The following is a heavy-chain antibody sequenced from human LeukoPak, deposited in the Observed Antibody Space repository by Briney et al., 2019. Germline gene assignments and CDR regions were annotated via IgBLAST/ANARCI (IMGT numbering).Heavy chain of an antibody. Sequence: GGSLRLSCAASGFTFSHYGMHWVRQAPGKGLEWVAIIWNDGSNNKYADSVKGRFTISRDNSKNTLYLQMNSLRAEDTAVYYCVRDADISGWYSYSDYWGQGILVTVSS. J-gene: IGHJ4*02. V-gene: IGHV3-33*01. CDR1: GFTFSHYG. CDR2: IWNDGSNN. CDR3: VRDADISGWYSYSDY. D-gene: IGHD6-19*01.